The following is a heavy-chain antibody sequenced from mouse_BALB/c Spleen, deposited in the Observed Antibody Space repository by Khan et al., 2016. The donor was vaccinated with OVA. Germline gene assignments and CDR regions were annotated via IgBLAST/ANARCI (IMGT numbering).Heavy chain of an antibody. CDR2: ISSSGTTT. V-gene: IGHV5-12-1*01. J-gene: IGHJ2*01. D-gene: IGHD1-1*01. CDR3: VRLRYYGSNCYFDY. Sequence: EVQLVESGGGLLKPGGSLKLSCAASGFAFNNYDMSWVRQTPEKRLDWVAYISSSGTTTYYPDTVKGRFTVSRDNAKNTLYLQMSSLKSEDTALFYCVRLRYYGSNCYFDYWGQGTTLTVSS. CDR1: GFAFNNYD.